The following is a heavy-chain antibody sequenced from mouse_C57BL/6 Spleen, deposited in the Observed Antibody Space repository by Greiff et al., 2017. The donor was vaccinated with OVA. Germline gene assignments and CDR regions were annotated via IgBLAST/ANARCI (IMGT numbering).Heavy chain of an antibody. J-gene: IGHJ1*03. CDR2: ISYDGSN. CDR1: GYSITSGYY. D-gene: IGHD4-1*01. V-gene: IGHV3-6*01. Sequence: EVHLVESGPGLVKPSQSLSLTCSVTGYSITSGYYWNWIRQFPGNKLEWMGYISYDGSNNYNPSLKNRISITRDTSKNQFFLKLNSVTTEDTATYYCARGTGSYWYFDVWGTGTTVTVSS. CDR3: ARGTGSYWYFDV.